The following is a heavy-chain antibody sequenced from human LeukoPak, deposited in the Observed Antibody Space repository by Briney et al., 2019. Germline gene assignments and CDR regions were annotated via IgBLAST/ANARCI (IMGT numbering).Heavy chain of an antibody. V-gene: IGHV3-15*01. CDR2: IKSKTDGGTT. D-gene: IGHD2-2*01. Sequence: GGSLRLSCAASGFTFSNAWMSWVRRAPGKGLEWVGRIKSKTDGGTTDYAAPVKGRFTISRDDSKNTLYLQMNSLKTEDTAVYYCTTGPGTDCSSTSCYAAKADYYYYMDVWGKGTTVTVSS. CDR1: GFTFSNAW. J-gene: IGHJ6*03. CDR3: TTGPGTDCSSTSCYAAKADYYYYMDV.